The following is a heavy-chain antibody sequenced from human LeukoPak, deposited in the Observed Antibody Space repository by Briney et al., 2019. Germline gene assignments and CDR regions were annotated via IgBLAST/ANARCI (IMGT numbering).Heavy chain of an antibody. D-gene: IGHD4-17*01. CDR2: ISAYNGNT. CDR1: GYTFTSYG. J-gene: IGHJ4*02. Sequence: ASVKVSCKASGYTFTSYGISWVRQAPGQGLEWMGWISAYNGNTNDAQKLQGRVTMTSDTSISTAYMALSRLRSDDTAVYYCARVPTEVTRGFGYWGQGTLVTVSS. V-gene: IGHV1-18*01. CDR3: ARVPTEVTRGFGY.